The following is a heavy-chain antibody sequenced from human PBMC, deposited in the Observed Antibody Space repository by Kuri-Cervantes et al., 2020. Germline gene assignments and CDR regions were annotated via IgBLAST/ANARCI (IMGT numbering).Heavy chain of an antibody. CDR1: GFTLSSYP. CDR3: ARVGASGAFDI. CDR2: ISYNGGAT. Sequence: GESLKISCAASGFTLSSYPMHWVRQAPGKGLEYVSAISYNGGATSYADSVKGRFTISRDTSKNTLYLQMGSLGSEDMAMYYCARVGASGAFDIWGQGTMVTVSS. J-gene: IGHJ3*02. D-gene: IGHD1-26*01. V-gene: IGHV3-64*02.